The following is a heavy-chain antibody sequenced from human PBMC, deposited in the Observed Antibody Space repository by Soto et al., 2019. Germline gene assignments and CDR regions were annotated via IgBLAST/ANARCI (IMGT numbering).Heavy chain of an antibody. D-gene: IGHD3-10*01. Sequence: PSQTLSLTCAISGDSVSSNSAAWNWIRQSPSRGLEWLGRTYYRSKWYNDYAVSVKSRITINPDTSKNQFSLQLNSVTPEDTAVYYCARDLTTDLLWFGELLSWFDPWGQGTLVTVSS. V-gene: IGHV6-1*01. CDR2: TYYRSKWYN. J-gene: IGHJ5*02. CDR1: GDSVSSNSAA. CDR3: ARDLTTDLLWFGELLSWFDP.